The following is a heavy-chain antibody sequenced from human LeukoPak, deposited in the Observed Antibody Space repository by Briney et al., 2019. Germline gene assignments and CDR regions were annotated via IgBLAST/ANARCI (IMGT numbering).Heavy chain of an antibody. Sequence: SETLSLTCTVSGGSISSYYWSWIRKPPGKGLEWIGYIYYSGSTNYNPSLKSRVTISVDTSKNQFSLKLSSVTAADTAVYYCARADVVGGSLHYFDYWGQGTRVTVSS. V-gene: IGHV4-59*01. J-gene: IGHJ4*02. D-gene: IGHD1-26*01. CDR3: ARADVVGGSLHYFDY. CDR2: IYYSGST. CDR1: GGSISSYY.